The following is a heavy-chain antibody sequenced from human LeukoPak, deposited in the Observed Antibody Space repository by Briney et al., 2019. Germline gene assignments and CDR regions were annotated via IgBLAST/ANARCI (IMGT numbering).Heavy chain of an antibody. CDR2: IYPGDSDA. V-gene: IGHV5-51*01. Sequence: GESLKISCKGSGYSFSTYWIGWVRQMPGKGLEWMGIIYPGDSDARYSPSFQGQVTISADKSISTAYLQWSSLKASDTAMYYCARHVHCTSTSCYARYWGQGTLVTVSS. D-gene: IGHD2-2*01. J-gene: IGHJ4*02. CDR3: ARHVHCTSTSCYARY. CDR1: GYSFSTYW.